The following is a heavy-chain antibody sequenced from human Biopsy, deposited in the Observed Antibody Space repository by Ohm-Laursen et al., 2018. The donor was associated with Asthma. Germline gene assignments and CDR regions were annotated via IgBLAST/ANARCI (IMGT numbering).Heavy chain of an antibody. CDR3: ARGYSGYDRIQYYYNGMDV. D-gene: IGHD5-12*01. V-gene: IGHV1-69*13. Sequence: SVTVSCHTSADTFRTSAFSWVRQAPGQGLERMGGVIPLLDTGDYAQKFQGRVTITADESTSTCSIELRTLTSEATAVYFCARGYSGYDRIQYYYNGMDVGGQGTTVTVS. CDR1: ADTFRTSA. CDR2: VIPLLDTG. J-gene: IGHJ6*02.